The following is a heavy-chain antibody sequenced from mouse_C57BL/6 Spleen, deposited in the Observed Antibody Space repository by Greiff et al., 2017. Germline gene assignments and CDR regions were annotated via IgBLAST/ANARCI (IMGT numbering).Heavy chain of an antibody. Sequence: EVQLQESGPELVKPGASVKIPCKASGYTFTDYNLDWVKQSHGKSLEWIGDINPNNGGTIYNPKFKGKATLTVDTSSSTAYMELRSLTSEDTAVDYCASGYYVFAYGGQGTLVTVSA. CDR1: GYTFTDYN. J-gene: IGHJ3*01. CDR2: INPNNGGT. CDR3: ASGYYVFAY. V-gene: IGHV1-18*01. D-gene: IGHD2-3*01.